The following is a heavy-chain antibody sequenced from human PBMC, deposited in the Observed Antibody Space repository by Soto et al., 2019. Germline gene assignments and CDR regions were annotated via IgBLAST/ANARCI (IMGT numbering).Heavy chain of an antibody. J-gene: IGHJ5*02. Sequence: PSETLSLTCTVSGGSISSYYWTWIRQPPGKGLEWIGYIYYSGSTNYNPSLKSRVTISVATSKTQFSLKLSSVTAADTAVYYCAKDLSSWSGFGLGHWGQGTLVTVSS. D-gene: IGHD3-3*01. CDR2: IYYSGST. CDR3: AKDLSSWSGFGLGH. V-gene: IGHV4-59*12. CDR1: GGSISSYY.